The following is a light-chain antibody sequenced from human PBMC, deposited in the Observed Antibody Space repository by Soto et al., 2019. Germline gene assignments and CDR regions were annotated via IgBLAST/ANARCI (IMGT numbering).Light chain of an antibody. CDR3: QQYNSYSGT. CDR2: KAS. CDR1: ESIRNN. Sequence: DIQMTQSPSSLSASVGDRVTITCRASESIRNNLNWYQQKPGKAPKLLIYKASSLESGVPSRFSGSGSGTEFTLTISSLQPDDFATYYCQQYNSYSGTFGQGTKVEIK. V-gene: IGKV1-5*03. J-gene: IGKJ1*01.